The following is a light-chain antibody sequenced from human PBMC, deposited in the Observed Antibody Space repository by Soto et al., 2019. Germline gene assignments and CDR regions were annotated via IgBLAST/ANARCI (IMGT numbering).Light chain of an antibody. Sequence: DMVMTQSPATLSVSPGERATLSCRASQSVSSSLAWYQQKPGRSPRLLIYGASTRAIGIPARFSGSGSGTDFTLTIIRLEPEDLAVYYCQQYDISPWTFGQGTKVDIK. V-gene: IGKV3-15*01. CDR3: QQYDISPWT. CDR2: GAS. J-gene: IGKJ1*01. CDR1: QSVSSS.